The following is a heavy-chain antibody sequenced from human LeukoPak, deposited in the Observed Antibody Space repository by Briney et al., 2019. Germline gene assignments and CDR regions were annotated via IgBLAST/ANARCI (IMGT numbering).Heavy chain of an antibody. CDR2: IYHSGTTYSGST. D-gene: IGHD3-22*01. J-gene: IGHJ5*02. CDR1: GASMSNYY. V-gene: IGHV4-39*01. CDR3: ARHYYDRSNWFDP. Sequence: SETLSLTCNVSGASMSNYYWVWIRQPPGKGLEWIGSIYHSGTTYSGSTYYNPSLKSRVTISVDTSKNQFSLKLSSVTAADTAVYYCARHYYDRSNWFDPWGQGTLVTVSS.